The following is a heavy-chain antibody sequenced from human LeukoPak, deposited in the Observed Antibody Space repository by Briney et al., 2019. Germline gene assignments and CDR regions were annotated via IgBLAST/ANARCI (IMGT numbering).Heavy chain of an antibody. CDR1: GGSISSRSYF. CDR3: ASARGYSFGTSWFDP. D-gene: IGHD1-1*01. Sequence: PSETLSLTCTVSGGSISSRSYFWGWIRQPPGKGLECIGSFYYSGSTYYNPSLKSRVTISADTSKNQFSLKLSSVTAADTAVYYCASARGYSFGTSWFDPWGQGTLVTVSS. CDR2: FYYSGST. J-gene: IGHJ5*02. V-gene: IGHV4-39*01.